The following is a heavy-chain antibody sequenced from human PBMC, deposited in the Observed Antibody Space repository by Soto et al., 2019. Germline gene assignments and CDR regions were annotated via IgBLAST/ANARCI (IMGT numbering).Heavy chain of an antibody. V-gene: IGHV6-1*01. CDR3: ARDLYGSGSYYFYYYYGMDV. D-gene: IGHD3-10*01. Sequence: PSQTLSLTCVISGDSVSSNSAAWNWIRQSPSRGLEWLGRTYYRSKWYNDYAVSVKSRITINPDTSKNQFSLQLNSVTPEDTAVYYCARDLYGSGSYYFYYYYGMDVWGQGTTVTVSS. CDR2: TYYRSKWYN. J-gene: IGHJ6*02. CDR1: GDSVSSNSAA.